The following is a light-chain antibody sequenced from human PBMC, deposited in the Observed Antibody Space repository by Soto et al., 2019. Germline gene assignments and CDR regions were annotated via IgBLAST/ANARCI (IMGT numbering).Light chain of an antibody. V-gene: IGKV3-11*01. CDR2: DAS. J-gene: IGKJ4*01. Sequence: EIVLTQSPATLSLSPGERATLSCRASQSVGSYLAWYQQKPGQAPRLLIYDASTRATGIPARFSGSVSGTDFALTISRLEPEDFAVDYCQQRTNWPPLTFGGGNKVEVK. CDR3: QQRTNWPPLT. CDR1: QSVGSY.